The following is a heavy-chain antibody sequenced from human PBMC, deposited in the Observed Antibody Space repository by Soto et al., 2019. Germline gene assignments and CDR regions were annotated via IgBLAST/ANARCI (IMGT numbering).Heavy chain of an antibody. CDR1: GDSVSSNSAA. V-gene: IGHV6-1*01. Sequence: PSQTLSLTCAVSGDSVSSNSAAWNWIRQSPSRGLEWLGRTYYRSKWYNDYAVSVKSRITINPDTSKNQFSLQLNSVTPEDTAVYYCAREGGIAVDLGYYYFDYWGQGTLVTV. CDR3: AREGGIAVDLGYYYFDY. D-gene: IGHD6-19*01. CDR2: TYYRSKWYN. J-gene: IGHJ4*02.